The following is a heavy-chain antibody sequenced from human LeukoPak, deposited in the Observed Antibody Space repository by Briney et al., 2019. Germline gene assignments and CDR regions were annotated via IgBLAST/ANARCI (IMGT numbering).Heavy chain of an antibody. J-gene: IGHJ3*02. CDR3: ARAGGWDYDTSGYYLHAFDI. CDR1: GFTFNSYS. Sequence: GGSLRLSCAASGFTFNSYSMNWVRQAPGEGLEWVSSISSSTKYIYYADSLKGRFTISRDNAKNSLYLQMNSLRAEDTAVYYCARAGGWDYDTSGYYLHAFDIWGQGTLVTVSS. CDR2: ISSSTKYI. V-gene: IGHV3-21*01. D-gene: IGHD3-22*01.